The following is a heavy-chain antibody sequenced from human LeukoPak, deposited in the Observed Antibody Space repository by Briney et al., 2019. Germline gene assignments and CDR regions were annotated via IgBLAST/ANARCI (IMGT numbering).Heavy chain of an antibody. Sequence: GGSLRLTCAASGFTFSGSAMHWVRQASGKGLEWVGRIRSKANSYATAYAASVKGRFTISRDDSKNTAYLQMNSLKTEDTAVYYCTPVKYGSGSYSRHNWFDPWGQGTLVTVSS. D-gene: IGHD3-10*01. CDR1: GFTFSGSA. V-gene: IGHV3-73*01. CDR2: IRSKANSYAT. CDR3: TPVKYGSGSYSRHNWFDP. J-gene: IGHJ5*02.